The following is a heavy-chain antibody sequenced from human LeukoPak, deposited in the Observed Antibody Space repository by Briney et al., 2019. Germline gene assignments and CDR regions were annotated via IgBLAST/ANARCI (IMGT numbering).Heavy chain of an antibody. CDR1: GYTFSGQS. V-gene: IGHV3-48*02. D-gene: IGHD6-6*01. CDR3: ARGRPYRMDV. J-gene: IGHJ6*02. CDR2: ISSSSSLI. Sequence: GGSLRLSCVASGYTFSGQSMHWVRQAPGKGLEWVSYISSSSSLIHNADSVKGRFTISRDNAKNSLYFQMNSLRDEDTAVYYCARGRPYRMDVWGQGTTVTVSS.